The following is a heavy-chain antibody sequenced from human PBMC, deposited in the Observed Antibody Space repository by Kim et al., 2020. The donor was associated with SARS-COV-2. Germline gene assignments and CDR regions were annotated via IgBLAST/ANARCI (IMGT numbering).Heavy chain of an antibody. CDR2: INWNGGST. D-gene: IGHD2-8*01. CDR3: ARDFFDIVLISTTGGDAFDI. Sequence: GGSLRLSCAASGFTFDDYGMSWVRQAPGKGLEWVSGINWNGGSTGYADSVKGRFTISRDNAKNSLYLQMNSLRAEDTALYHCARDFFDIVLISTTGGDAFDIWGQGTMVTVSS. CDR1: GFTFDDYG. J-gene: IGHJ3*02. V-gene: IGHV3-20*01.